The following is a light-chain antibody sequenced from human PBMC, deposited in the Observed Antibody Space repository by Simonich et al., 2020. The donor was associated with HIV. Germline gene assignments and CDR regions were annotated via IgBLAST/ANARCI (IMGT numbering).Light chain of an antibody. Sequence: DIVMTQSPDSLAVSLGERATINYKSSQSVLYSSKNKNYLAWYQQKPGQPPPLLIYWASTRESGVPDRFSGSGSGTDFTLTISSLQAEDVAVYYCQQYFTTPPTFGPGTKVDIK. CDR3: QQYFTTPPT. J-gene: IGKJ3*01. CDR1: QSVLYSSKNKNY. CDR2: WAS. V-gene: IGKV4-1*01.